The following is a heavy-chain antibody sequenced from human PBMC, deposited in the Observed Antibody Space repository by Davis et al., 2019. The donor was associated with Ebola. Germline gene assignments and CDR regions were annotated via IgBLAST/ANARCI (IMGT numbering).Heavy chain of an antibody. CDR3: ARGGTGTKEQNYYYDGMDV. V-gene: IGHV1-69*10. Sequence: AASVKVSCKASGGTFSSYAINWVRQAPGQGLEWMGGIIPIFGIANYAQKFQGRVTMTRDTSTSTVYMELSSLRSEDTAVYYCARGGTGTKEQNYYYDGMDVWGKGTTVTVSS. CDR1: GGTFSSYA. J-gene: IGHJ6*04. CDR2: IIPIFGIA. D-gene: IGHD1-1*01.